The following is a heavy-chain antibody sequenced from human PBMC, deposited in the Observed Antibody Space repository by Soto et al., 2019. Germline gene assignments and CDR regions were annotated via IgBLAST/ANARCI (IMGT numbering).Heavy chain of an antibody. CDR2: ISWDSGNI. CDR3: AKGSCSDSSCYSGVFAY. J-gene: IGHJ4*02. V-gene: IGHV3-9*01. D-gene: IGHD2-15*01. CDR1: GFTFHDYA. Sequence: EVQLVESGGGLVQPGRSLRLSCTASGFTFHDYAIHWVRQVPGKGLEWVSGISWDSGNIGYADSGQGRFTISRDNAKNSLYLQMNSLRPEDTAFYYWAKGSCSDSSCYSGVFAYWGQGNLVTVSS.